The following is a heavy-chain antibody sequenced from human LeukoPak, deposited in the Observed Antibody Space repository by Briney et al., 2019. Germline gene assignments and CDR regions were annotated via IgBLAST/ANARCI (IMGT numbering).Heavy chain of an antibody. Sequence: GGSLRLSCAASGFTFSSYSMNWVRQAPGKGLEWVSYISSSSSTIYYADSVKGRFTISRDNAKNSLYLQMNSLRDEDTAVYYCAKGYCSSTSCHDAFDIWGQGTMVTVSS. CDR1: GFTFSSYS. V-gene: IGHV3-48*02. J-gene: IGHJ3*02. CDR3: AKGYCSSTSCHDAFDI. CDR2: ISSSSSTI. D-gene: IGHD2-2*01.